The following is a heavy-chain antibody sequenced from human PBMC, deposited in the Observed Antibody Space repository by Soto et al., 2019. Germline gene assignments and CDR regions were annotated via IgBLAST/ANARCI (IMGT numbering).Heavy chain of an antibody. Sequence: ASVKVSCKASGYTFTSYGISWVRQAPGQGLEWMGWISAYNGNTNYAQKLQGRVTMTTDTSTSTAYMELRSLRSDDTAVYYCARGKVGAVRFLEWLLYYWGQGTLVTVSS. CDR1: GYTFTSYG. D-gene: IGHD3-3*01. J-gene: IGHJ4*02. V-gene: IGHV1-18*01. CDR2: ISAYNGNT. CDR3: ARGKVGAVRFLEWLLYY.